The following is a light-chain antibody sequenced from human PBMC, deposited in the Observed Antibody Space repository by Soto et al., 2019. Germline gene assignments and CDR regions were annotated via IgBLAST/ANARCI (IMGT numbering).Light chain of an antibody. CDR1: QDINNY. CDR3: QQYHNLPRT. J-gene: IGKJ1*01. CDR2: DAS. V-gene: IGKV1-33*01. Sequence: DIQLTQSPSSLSASVGDRVTITCQASQDINNYLVWYQQKPGKAPKFLIFDASILETGVPSRFRGSGSGTDFTFTISSLQPEDIATDYCQQYHNLPRTFGQGPKVEIK.